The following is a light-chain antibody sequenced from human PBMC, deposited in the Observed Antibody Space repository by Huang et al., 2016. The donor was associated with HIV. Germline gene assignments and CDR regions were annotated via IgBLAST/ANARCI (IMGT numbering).Light chain of an antibody. CDR3: QQSYSPPWT. V-gene: IGKV1-39*01. CDR2: AAS. J-gene: IGKJ1*01. CDR1: QSINTY. Sequence: DIQMTQSPSSLSASVGDRVTITCRASQSINTYLNWYQQRPGKAPRLLIYAASSLQSGVPSRFRGGGSGTGFTLTISSLQTEDFETYYCQQSYSPPWTFGQGTKVEIK.